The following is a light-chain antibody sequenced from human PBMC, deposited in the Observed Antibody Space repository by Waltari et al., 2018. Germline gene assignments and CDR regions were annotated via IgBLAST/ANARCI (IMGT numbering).Light chain of an antibody. J-gene: IGKJ1*01. CDR3: MQALQTPWT. Sequence: DIVMTQSPLSLPVTPGEPASISCRSSQSLLHSNGYNYVDWYLQKPWQSPQLLIYLGSNRASGVPDRCSGSGSGTDFTLKISRVEAEDVGVYYCMQALQTPWTFGQGTKVESK. CDR1: QSLLHSNGYNY. CDR2: LGS. V-gene: IGKV2-28*01.